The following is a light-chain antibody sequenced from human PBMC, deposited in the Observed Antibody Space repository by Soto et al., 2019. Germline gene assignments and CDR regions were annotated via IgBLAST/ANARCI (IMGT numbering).Light chain of an antibody. Sequence: EIVLTQSPGTLSLSPGERATLSCRASQSVSSSYLAWYQQKPGQAPRLLIYGASSRATGIPDRFSGSGSGTDFTLTISRLEPEXXXXXXXXXXXTSPFTFGPGTKVDIK. CDR1: QSVSSSY. J-gene: IGKJ3*01. CDR3: XXXXTSPFT. V-gene: IGKV3-20*01. CDR2: GAS.